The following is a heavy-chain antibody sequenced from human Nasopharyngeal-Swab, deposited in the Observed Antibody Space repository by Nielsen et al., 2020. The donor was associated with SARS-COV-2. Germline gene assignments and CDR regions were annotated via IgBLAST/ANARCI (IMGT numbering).Heavy chain of an antibody. CDR3: ARDRSRGWYNSFDH. D-gene: IGHD6-19*01. J-gene: IGHJ4*02. Sequence: SETLSLTCTLSGGSISSGTYYWSWIRQPAGKGLEWIGRIYSSGNSNYNPSLKSRVTISVDTSKNQFSLRLSSVTAADTAVYYCARDRSRGWYNSFDHWGQGTLVTVSS. V-gene: IGHV4-61*02. CDR2: IYSSGNS. CDR1: GGSISSGTYY.